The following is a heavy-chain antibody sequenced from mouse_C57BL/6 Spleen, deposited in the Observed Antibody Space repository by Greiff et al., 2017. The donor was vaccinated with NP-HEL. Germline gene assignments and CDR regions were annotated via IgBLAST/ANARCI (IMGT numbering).Heavy chain of an antibody. CDR2: IHPNSGST. V-gene: IGHV1-64*01. CDR1: GYTFTSYW. Sequence: QVQLQQPGAELVKPGASVKLSCKASGYTFTSYWMHWVKQRPGQGLEWIGMIHPNSGSTNYNEKFKSKATLTVDKSSSTAYMQLSSLTSEDSAVYYCARSNDYDFLFGYWGQGTTLTVSS. J-gene: IGHJ2*01. CDR3: ARSNDYDFLFGY. D-gene: IGHD2-4*01.